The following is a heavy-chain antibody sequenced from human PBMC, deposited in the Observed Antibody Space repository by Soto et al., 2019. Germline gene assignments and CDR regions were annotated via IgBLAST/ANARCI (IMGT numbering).Heavy chain of an antibody. J-gene: IGHJ4*02. Sequence: SETLSLTCTVSGGSISSYYWSWIRQPPGKGLEWIGYIYYSGSTNYNPSLKSRVTISVDTSKNQFSLKLSSVTAADTAVYYCSRVSDYYDSSGYYYFDYWGQGTLVTVSS. CDR2: IYYSGST. D-gene: IGHD3-22*01. CDR1: GGSISSYY. V-gene: IGHV4-59*01. CDR3: SRVSDYYDSSGYYYFDY.